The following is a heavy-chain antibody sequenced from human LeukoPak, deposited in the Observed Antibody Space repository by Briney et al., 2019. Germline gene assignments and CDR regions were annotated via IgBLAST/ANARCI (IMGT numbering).Heavy chain of an antibody. Sequence: GGPLRLSCADSGFSFSSYAMNWVRQAPGKGLEWVSLISDSGANKHYAASVKGRFTISRDNSKNTLSLQMNSLRPEDTAVYYCAKDVRVGGGGMDVWGQGTPVTVSS. J-gene: IGHJ6*02. D-gene: IGHD1-26*01. CDR1: GFSFSSYA. CDR2: ISDSGANK. V-gene: IGHV3-23*01. CDR3: AKDVRVGGGGMDV.